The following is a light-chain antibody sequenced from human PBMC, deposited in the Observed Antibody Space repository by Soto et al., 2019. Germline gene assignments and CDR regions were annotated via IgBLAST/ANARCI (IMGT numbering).Light chain of an antibody. CDR2: DAS. J-gene: IGKJ4*01. V-gene: IGKV3-11*01. CDR1: QSVYEY. Sequence: EVVMSQSPAALSVSTGERATFSCRASQSVYEYLAWYQQKPGQAPRLLIYDASNRATGIPARFSGSGSGTDFTLTISSLEPEDFAVYYCQQRSKWVTFGRGTKVDI. CDR3: QQRSKWVT.